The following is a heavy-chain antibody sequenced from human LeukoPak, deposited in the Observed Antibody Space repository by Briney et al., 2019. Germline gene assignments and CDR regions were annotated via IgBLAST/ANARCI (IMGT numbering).Heavy chain of an antibody. CDR2: ISGSGDNT. CDR3: TTDQPLLSVWFGEFRAFDI. CDR1: GFTFSSYA. J-gene: IGHJ3*02. Sequence: GGSLRLSCAASGFTFSSYAMNWVRQAPGKGLEWISSISGSGDNTYYADSAKGRFTISRDNSKNTLYLQMNSLKTEDTAVYYCTTDQPLLSVWFGEFRAFDIWGQGTMVTVSP. D-gene: IGHD3-10*01. V-gene: IGHV3-23*01.